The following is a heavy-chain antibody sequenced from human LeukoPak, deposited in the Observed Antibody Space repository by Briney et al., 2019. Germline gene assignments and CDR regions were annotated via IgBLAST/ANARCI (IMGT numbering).Heavy chain of an antibody. J-gene: IGHJ5*02. CDR1: GGSISSSGYY. D-gene: IGHD3-22*01. CDR3: ARGSGTYYYDSGGYLNWFDP. V-gene: IGHV4-39*01. CDR2: VYYAGST. Sequence: SETLSLTCTVSGGSISSSGYYWGWIRQPPGKGLEWIGTVYYAGSTYYNPSLKSRVTISEDTSRNQFSLKLNSVTAADTAVYYCARGSGTYYYDSGGYLNWFDPWGQGILVTVSS.